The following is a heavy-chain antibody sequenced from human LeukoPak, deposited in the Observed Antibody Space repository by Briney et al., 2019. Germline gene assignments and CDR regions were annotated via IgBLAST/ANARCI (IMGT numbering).Heavy chain of an antibody. J-gene: IGHJ3*02. D-gene: IGHD3-22*01. Sequence: SETLSLTCAVSGGSISSSNWWSWVRQPPGKGLEWIREIYHSGSTNYNPSLKSRVTISVDKSKNQFSLKLSSVTAADTAVYYCATRDITMIPHAFDIWGQGTMVTVSS. CDR2: IYHSGST. V-gene: IGHV4-4*02. CDR3: ATRDITMIPHAFDI. CDR1: GGSISSSNW.